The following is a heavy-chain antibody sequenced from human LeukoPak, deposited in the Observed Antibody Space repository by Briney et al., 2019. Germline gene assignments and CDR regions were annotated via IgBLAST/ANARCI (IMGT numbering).Heavy chain of an antibody. J-gene: IGHJ3*02. CDR1: GFTFSSYA. D-gene: IGHD6-13*01. CDR2: ISYDGSNK. CDR3: AGSWYPGGHDAFDI. Sequence: GGSLRLSCAASGFTFSSYAMHWVRQAPGKGLEWVAVISYDGSNKYYADSVKGRFTISRDNSKNTLYLQMNSLRAEDTAVYYCAGSWYPGGHDAFDIWGQGTMVTVSS. V-gene: IGHV3-30-3*01.